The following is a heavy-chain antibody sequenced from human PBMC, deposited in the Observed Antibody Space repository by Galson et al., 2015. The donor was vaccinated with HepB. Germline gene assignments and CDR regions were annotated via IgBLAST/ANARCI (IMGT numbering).Heavy chain of an antibody. Sequence: SVKVSCKASGGTFSSYAISWVRQAPGQGLGWMGGIIPIFGTANYAQKFQGRVTITADESTSTAYMELSSLRSEDTAVYYCARGICSSTSCYGYYYMDVWGKGTTVTVSS. D-gene: IGHD2-2*01. CDR2: IIPIFGTA. CDR1: GGTFSSYA. J-gene: IGHJ6*03. CDR3: ARGICSSTSCYGYYYMDV. V-gene: IGHV1-69*13.